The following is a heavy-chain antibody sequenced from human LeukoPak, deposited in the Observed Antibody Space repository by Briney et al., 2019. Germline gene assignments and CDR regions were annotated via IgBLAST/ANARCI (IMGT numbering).Heavy chain of an antibody. V-gene: IGHV3-15*01. Sequence: GGSLRLSCAASGFTFSNAWMSWVRQAPGKGLEWVGRIKSKTDGGTTDYAAPVKGRFTISRDDSKNTLYLQMNSLKTEDTAAYCCTTEPEWFGELSPDYWGQGTLVTVSS. D-gene: IGHD3-10*01. J-gene: IGHJ4*02. CDR2: IKSKTDGGTT. CDR1: GFTFSNAW. CDR3: TTEPEWFGELSPDY.